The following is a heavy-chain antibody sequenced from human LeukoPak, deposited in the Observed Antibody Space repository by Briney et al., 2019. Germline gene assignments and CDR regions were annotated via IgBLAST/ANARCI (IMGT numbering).Heavy chain of an antibody. CDR2: ISAYNGNT. CDR3: ATAPPCDFWSGFYSDY. D-gene: IGHD3-3*01. Sequence: ASVKVSCKASGYTFSSYGISWVRQAPGQGLEWMGWISAYNGNTNYAQKLQGRVTMTTDTSTSTAYMELRSLRSDDTAVYYCATAPPCDFWSGFYSDYWGQGTLVTVST. J-gene: IGHJ4*02. V-gene: IGHV1-18*01. CDR1: GYTFSSYG.